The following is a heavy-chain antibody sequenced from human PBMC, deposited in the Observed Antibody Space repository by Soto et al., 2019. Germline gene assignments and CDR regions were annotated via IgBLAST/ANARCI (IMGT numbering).Heavy chain of an antibody. D-gene: IGHD2-2*01. CDR3: AKDSRSVSVSAARVYGMDV. CDR2: TRSNGEHT. V-gene: IGHV3-23*01. J-gene: IGHJ6*02. CDR1: GFMFSNFA. Sequence: PGGSLRLSCAGSGFMFSNFAMTWVRQAPGKGLEWVSTTRSNGEHTYYADSVKGRFTVSRDNSKNTLFLEMSSLRAEDTAIYYCAKDSRSVSVSAARVYGMDVWGQGTTVTVSS.